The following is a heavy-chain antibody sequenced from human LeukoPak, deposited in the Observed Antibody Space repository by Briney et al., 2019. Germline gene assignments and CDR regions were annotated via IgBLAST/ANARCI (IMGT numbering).Heavy chain of an antibody. J-gene: IGHJ4*02. CDR1: GFTFSGYA. V-gene: IGHV3-64D*06. Sequence: GGTLRLSCSASGFTFSGYAMHWVRQAPGKGLEYVSGIPSNGGTKYYADSVKGRFTISRDNSKNTLYLQMSSLRAEDTAVYFCVRDRVVVTATFDCWGQGTLVTVSS. D-gene: IGHD2-21*02. CDR2: IPSNGGTK. CDR3: VRDRVVVTATFDC.